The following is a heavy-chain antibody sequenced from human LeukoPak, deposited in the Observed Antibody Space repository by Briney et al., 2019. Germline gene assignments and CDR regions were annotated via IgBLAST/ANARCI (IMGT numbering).Heavy chain of an antibody. V-gene: IGHV1-69*04. CDR3: ARNLNSSSWPFR. CDR2: IIPILGIA. J-gene: IGHJ3*01. Sequence: GSSVKVSCKASGGTFSSYAISWVRQAPGQGLEWMGRIIPILGIANYAQKFQGRVTITADKSTSTAYMELSSLRSEDTAVYYCARNLNSSSWPFRWGHGTMVTVSS. D-gene: IGHD6-13*01. CDR1: GGTFSSYA.